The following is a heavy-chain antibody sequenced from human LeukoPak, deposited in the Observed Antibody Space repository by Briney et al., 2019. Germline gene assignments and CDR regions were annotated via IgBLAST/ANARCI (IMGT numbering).Heavy chain of an antibody. V-gene: IGHV4-59*01. Sequence: SETLSLTCIVSGGSISSDYWSWIRQPPGKGLEWIGSIYFSGSTSYDPSLESRVTISVDTSKNQFSLTLNSVTAADTAVYYCAKDSRDYGSGSYWDVWGQGTPVTVSS. CDR2: IYFSGST. CDR1: GGSISSDY. CDR3: AKDSRDYGSGSYWDV. J-gene: IGHJ6*02. D-gene: IGHD3-10*01.